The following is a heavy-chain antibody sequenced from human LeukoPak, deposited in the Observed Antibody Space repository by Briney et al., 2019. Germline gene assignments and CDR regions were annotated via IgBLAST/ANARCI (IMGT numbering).Heavy chain of an antibody. CDR2: IWYDGSNK. CDR1: GFTFSSYG. CDR3: ARGTIAVAGTGSFDY. J-gene: IGHJ4*02. V-gene: IGHV3-33*08. Sequence: GGSLRLSCAASGFTFSSYGMHWVRQAPGKGLEWVAVIWYDGSNKYYADSVKGRFTISRDNSKNTLYLQMNSLRAEDTAVYYCARGTIAVAGTGSFDYWGQGTLVTVSS. D-gene: IGHD6-19*01.